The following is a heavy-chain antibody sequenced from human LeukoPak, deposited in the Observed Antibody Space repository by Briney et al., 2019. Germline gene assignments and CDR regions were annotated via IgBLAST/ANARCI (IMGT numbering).Heavy chain of an antibody. CDR1: GFTFSDYY. D-gene: IGHD3-16*02. CDR3: ARDGSLGELSLYATDY. V-gene: IGHV3-11*06. CDR2: SSSSSSYT. J-gene: IGHJ4*02. Sequence: GGSLRLSCAASGFTFSDYYMSWIRQAPGKGLEWVSYSSSSSSYTNYADSVKGRFTISRDNAKNSLYLQMKSLRAEDTAVYYSARDGSLGELSLYATDYWGPGTLVTASS.